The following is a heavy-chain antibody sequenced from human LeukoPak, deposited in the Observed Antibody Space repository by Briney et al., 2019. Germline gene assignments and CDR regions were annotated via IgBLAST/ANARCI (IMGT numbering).Heavy chain of an antibody. CDR2: ISTYNGHT. D-gene: IGHD3-3*01. V-gene: IGHV1-18*01. CDR1: GYTFTSYA. CDR3: AREDNLMDFWSGYSDY. Sequence: ASVKVSCKASGYTFTSYAISWERQAPGQGLEWMGWISTYNGHTNCAQKLQGRVTMTTDTSTSTACMELRSLRSDDTAVYYCAREDNLMDFWSGYSDYWGQGTLVTVSS. J-gene: IGHJ4*02.